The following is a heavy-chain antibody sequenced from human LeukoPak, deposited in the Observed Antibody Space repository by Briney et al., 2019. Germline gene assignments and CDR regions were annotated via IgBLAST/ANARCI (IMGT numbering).Heavy chain of an antibody. CDR1: GYSISSGYY. CDR3: ARGGIVVVVTTTRRVNWFDP. V-gene: IGHV4-38-2*02. Sequence: PSETLSLTCTVSGYSISSGYYWGWIRQPPGKGLEWIGNIYHSGSTYYNPSLKSRVTISIDTSKNQFSLKLSSVTAADTAIYYCARGGIVVVVTTTRRVNWFDPWGQGTLVTVSS. J-gene: IGHJ5*02. CDR2: IYHSGST. D-gene: IGHD2-15*01.